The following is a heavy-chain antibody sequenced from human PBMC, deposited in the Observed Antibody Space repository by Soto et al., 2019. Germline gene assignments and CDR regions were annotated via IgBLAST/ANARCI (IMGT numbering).Heavy chain of an antibody. CDR3: ARRGSGSYSDY. D-gene: IGHD3-10*01. Sequence: SETLSLTCTVSGGSISSSSYYWGWIRQPPGKGLEWIATVYYSGRIYYNPSLKSRVTISVDTSKNQFSLKLSSVTAADTAVYYCARRGSGSYSDYWGQGTLVTVSS. CDR2: VYYSGRI. V-gene: IGHV4-39*01. J-gene: IGHJ4*02. CDR1: GGSISSSSYY.